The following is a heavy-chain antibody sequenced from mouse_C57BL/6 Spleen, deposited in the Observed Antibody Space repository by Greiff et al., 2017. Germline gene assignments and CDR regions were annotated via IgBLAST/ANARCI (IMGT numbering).Heavy chain of an antibody. CDR3: ARGDGNYLYYFDY. CDR2: IDPNSGGT. D-gene: IGHD2-1*01. CDR1: GYTFTSYW. Sequence: QVRLQQPGAELVKPGASVKLSCKASGYTFTSYWMHWVKQRPGRGLAWIGRIDPNSGGTKYNEKFKSKATLTVDEPSSTAYMQLSSLTSEDSAVYYYARGDGNYLYYFDYWGQGTTLTVSS. J-gene: IGHJ2*01. V-gene: IGHV1-72*01.